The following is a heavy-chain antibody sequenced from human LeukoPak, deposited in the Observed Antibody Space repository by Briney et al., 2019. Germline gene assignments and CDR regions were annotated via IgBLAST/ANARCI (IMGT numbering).Heavy chain of an antibody. Sequence: SCKASGYTFTSYYMHWVRQAPGKGLEWVAVISYDGSNKYYADSVKGRFTISRDNSKNTLYLQMNSLRAEDTAVYYCAKDLILTNDAFDIWGQGTMVTVSS. D-gene: IGHD3-9*01. CDR3: AKDLILTNDAFDI. J-gene: IGHJ3*02. V-gene: IGHV3-30*18. CDR2: ISYDGSNK. CDR1: GYTFTSYY.